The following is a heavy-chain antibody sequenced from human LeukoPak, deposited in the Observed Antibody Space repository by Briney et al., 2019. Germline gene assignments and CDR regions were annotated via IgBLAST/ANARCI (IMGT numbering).Heavy chain of an antibody. CDR2: IYTSGST. Sequence: KASETLSLTCTVSGGSISSYYWSRIRQPAGKGLEWIGRIYTSGSTNYNPSLKSRVTMSVDTSKNQFSLKLSSVTAADTAVYYCARDLRYYDILTGNNYYYYYGMDVWGQGTTVTVSS. V-gene: IGHV4-4*07. J-gene: IGHJ6*02. D-gene: IGHD3-9*01. CDR1: GGSISSYY. CDR3: ARDLRYYDILTGNNYYYYYGMDV.